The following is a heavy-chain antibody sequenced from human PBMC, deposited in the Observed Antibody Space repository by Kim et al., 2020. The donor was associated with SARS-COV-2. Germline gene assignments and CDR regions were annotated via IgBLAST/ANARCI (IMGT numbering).Heavy chain of an antibody. CDR1: GGTFSSYA. D-gene: IGHD2-2*01. CDR2: IIPILGIA. Sequence: SVKVSCKASGGTFSSYAISWVRQAPGQGLAWMGRIIPILGIANYAQKFQGRVTITADKSTSTAYMELSSLRSEDTAVYYFVRASGYCSSTSCYAGCYYY. J-gene: IGHJ6*01. CDR3: VRASGYCSSTSCYAGCYYY. V-gene: IGHV1-69*04.